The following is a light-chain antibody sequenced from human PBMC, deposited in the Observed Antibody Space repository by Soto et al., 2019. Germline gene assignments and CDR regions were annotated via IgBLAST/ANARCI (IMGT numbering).Light chain of an antibody. Sequence: DIQMTQSPSSLSASVGDRVTITCRASQSMSSYLNWYQQKPGTAPKLLIYAASSLQSGVPSRFSGSGSGTDFTLTISSLQPEDFATYYCQQSYSNPKTFGQGTKVEIK. CDR3: QQSYSNPKT. CDR2: AAS. CDR1: QSMSSY. J-gene: IGKJ1*01. V-gene: IGKV1-39*01.